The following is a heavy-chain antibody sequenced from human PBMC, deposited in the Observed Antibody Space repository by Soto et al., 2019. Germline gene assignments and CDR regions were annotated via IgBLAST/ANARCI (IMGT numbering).Heavy chain of an antibody. D-gene: IGHD6-19*01. CDR3: ARWGSGWYYFDY. J-gene: IGHJ4*02. CDR2: INHSGST. V-gene: IGHV4-4*02. CDR1: GGSISSSNW. Sequence: SETLSLTCAVSGGSISSSNWWSWVRQPPGKGLEWIGEINHSGSTNYNPSLKSRVTISVDTSKNQFSLKLSSVTAADTAVYYCARWGSGWYYFDYWGQGTLVTVSS.